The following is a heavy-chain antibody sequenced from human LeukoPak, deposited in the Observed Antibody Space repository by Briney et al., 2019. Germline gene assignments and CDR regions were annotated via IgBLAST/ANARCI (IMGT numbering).Heavy chain of an antibody. CDR2: IYPGDSDV. V-gene: IGHV5-51*01. CDR3: ARRYSTGYSYYLDY. Sequence: GGSLKISCKASGYSFATYWIGWVRQMPGKGLEWMGMIYPGDSDVRYSPSFQGQVTMSADKSINTAYLQWSSLKASDTAIYYCARRYSTGYSYYLDYWGQGTLVTVPS. D-gene: IGHD3-22*01. CDR1: GYSFATYW. J-gene: IGHJ4*02.